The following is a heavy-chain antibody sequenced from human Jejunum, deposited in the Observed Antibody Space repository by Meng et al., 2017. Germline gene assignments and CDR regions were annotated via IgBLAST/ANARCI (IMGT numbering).Heavy chain of an antibody. D-gene: IGHD4-11*01. Sequence: EVQLVESGGGLIQPGGSLRLSCAASGFTVSSTYMSWVRQAPGKGLEWVSVLYSGGRTNYADSVKGRFSISRDDSKNTLYLQMDSLRLEGTAMYFCARGNSDYWYFDLWGRGTLVTVSS. CDR2: LYSGGRT. CDR1: GFTVSSTY. CDR3: ARGNSDYWYFDL. V-gene: IGHV3-53*01. J-gene: IGHJ2*01.